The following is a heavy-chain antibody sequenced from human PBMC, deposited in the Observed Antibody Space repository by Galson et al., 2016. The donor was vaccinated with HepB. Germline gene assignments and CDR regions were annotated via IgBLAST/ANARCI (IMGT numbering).Heavy chain of an antibody. CDR3: TRGGTHYYYYGVDV. D-gene: IGHD1-1*01. CDR2: IKKKSDGATT. J-gene: IGHJ6*02. Sequence: LRLSCAASGFTFTDAWMNWVRQAPGKGLEWVGQIKKKSDGATTAYAAPVKGRFTISRDDSRNMVFLQMNSLETEDTGIYFCTRGGTHYYYYGVDVWGQGTTVSVSS. CDR1: GFTFTDAW. V-gene: IGHV3-15*01.